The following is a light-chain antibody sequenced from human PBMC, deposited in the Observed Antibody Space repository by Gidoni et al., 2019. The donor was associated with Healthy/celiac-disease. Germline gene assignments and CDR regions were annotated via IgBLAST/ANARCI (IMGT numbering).Light chain of an antibody. V-gene: IGKV1-9*01. Sequence: IQFTQSPSSLSASVGDRVTITCRASQGISSYLAWYQQKPGKAPKLLIYAASTLQSGVPSRFSGSGSGTDFTLTISSLQPEDFATYYCQQLNSDPLHFGGGTKVEIK. CDR1: QGISSY. CDR2: AAS. CDR3: QQLNSDPLH. J-gene: IGKJ4*01.